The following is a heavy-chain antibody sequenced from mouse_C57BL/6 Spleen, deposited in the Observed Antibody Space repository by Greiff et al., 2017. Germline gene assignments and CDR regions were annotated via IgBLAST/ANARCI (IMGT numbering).Heavy chain of an antibody. CDR2: INPGSGGT. Sequence: QVQLQQSGAELVRPGTSVKVSCKASGYAFTNYLIEWVKQRPGQGLEWIGVINPGSGGTNYNEKFKGKATLTADKSSSTAYMQLSILTSKDSAVYFCARGESFWYFDVWGTGTTVTVSS. V-gene: IGHV1-54*01. D-gene: IGHD1-3*01. CDR1: GYAFTNYL. CDR3: ARGESFWYFDV. J-gene: IGHJ1*03.